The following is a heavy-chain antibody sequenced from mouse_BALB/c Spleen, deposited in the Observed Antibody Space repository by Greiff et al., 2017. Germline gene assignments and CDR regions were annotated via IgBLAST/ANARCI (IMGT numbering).Heavy chain of an antibody. J-gene: IGHJ2*01. CDR3: VRTDYDGYHFDY. Sequence: VQVVESGPGLVQPSQSLSITCTVSGFSLTSYGVHWVRQSPGKGLEWLGVIWSGGSTDYNAAFISRLSISKDNSKSQVFFKMNSLQADDTAIYYCVRTDYDGYHFDYWGQGTTLKVSS. V-gene: IGHV2-2-2*01. CDR1: GFSLTSYG. D-gene: IGHD2-3*01. CDR2: IWSGGST.